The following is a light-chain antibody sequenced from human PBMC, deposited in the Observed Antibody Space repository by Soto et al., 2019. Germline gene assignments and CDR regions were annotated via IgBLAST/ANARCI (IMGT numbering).Light chain of an antibody. CDR1: QGVSRK. V-gene: IGKV3-15*01. CDR3: QQYGSSPQVT. CDR2: GAS. Sequence: DIVMTQSPATLYVDPGERVNFSCRASQGVSRKLAWYQHKPGQAPRLLIAGASTGATGIPARFSGSGSGTEFTLTISRLEPEDFAVYYCQQYGSSPQVTFGQGTRLEIK. J-gene: IGKJ5*01.